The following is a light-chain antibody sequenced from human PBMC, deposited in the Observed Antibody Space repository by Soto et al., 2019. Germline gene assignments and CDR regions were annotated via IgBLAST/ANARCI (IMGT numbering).Light chain of an antibody. J-gene: IGKJ2*01. CDR1: HSVSSSY. Sequence: EIVLTQSPGTLSLSPGERATLSCRASHSVSSSYLAWYQQKPGQAPRLLIYGASSRATGIPDRFSGSGSGTDYTLTISRLEPGDFAVNYCQQYGGSPPYTFGQGTKLEIK. CDR3: QQYGGSPPYT. CDR2: GAS. V-gene: IGKV3-20*01.